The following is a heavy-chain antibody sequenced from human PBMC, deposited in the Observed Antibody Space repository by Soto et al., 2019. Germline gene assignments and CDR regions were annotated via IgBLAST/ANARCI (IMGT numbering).Heavy chain of an antibody. Sequence: VQLQQWGAGLLKPSETLSLTCAVYGGSFSTDYWTWIRQPPGKGLAWIGEINPSGGTNYNPSLKSRVTISVATSQNQFSLKLSSVTAADTAVYYCARVLAARASRDFVYWGQGTLVTVSS. J-gene: IGHJ4*02. CDR1: GGSFSTDY. D-gene: IGHD6-6*01. V-gene: IGHV4-34*01. CDR2: INPSGGT. CDR3: ARVLAARASRDFVY.